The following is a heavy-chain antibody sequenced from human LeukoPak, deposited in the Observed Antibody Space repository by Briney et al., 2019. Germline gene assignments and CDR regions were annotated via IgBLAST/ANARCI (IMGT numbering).Heavy chain of an antibody. Sequence: SETLSLTCAVYGGSFSGYYWSWIRQPPGKGLEWIGEINHSGSTNYNPSLKSRVTISVDTSKNQFSLKLSSVTAPDTAVYYCARDKDSGYEEGVYYFDYWGQGTLVTVSS. J-gene: IGHJ4*02. CDR3: ARDKDSGYEEGVYYFDY. CDR1: GGSFSGYY. D-gene: IGHD5-12*01. CDR2: INHSGST. V-gene: IGHV4-34*01.